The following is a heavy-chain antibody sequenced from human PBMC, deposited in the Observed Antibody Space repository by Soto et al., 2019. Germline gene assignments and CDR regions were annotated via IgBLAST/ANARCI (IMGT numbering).Heavy chain of an antibody. V-gene: IGHV4-30-4*01. CDR1: GDSISSADYY. Sequence: SETLSLTCTVSGDSISSADYYWSWIRQTPGKGLEWIGHIFYSGTTYYNPSLKSRLTISVDTSKNHFSLRPTSVTAADTAVYYCARDLWVEPELYYYGMDVWGQGTTVTVSS. CDR3: ARDLWVEPELYYYGMDV. CDR2: IFYSGTT. J-gene: IGHJ6*02. D-gene: IGHD1-1*01.